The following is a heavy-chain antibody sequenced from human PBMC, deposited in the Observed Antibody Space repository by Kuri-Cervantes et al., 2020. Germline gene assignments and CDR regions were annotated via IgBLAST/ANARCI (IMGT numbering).Heavy chain of an antibody. Sequence: GESLKISCAASGFIFNDFWMNWVRQAPGEGLEWVANIKQGGSEQYYLDSVKGRFTISRDNAKSSLFLQMNSLRAEDTAVYYCGRGLAAPDSWGQGTLVTVSS. V-gene: IGHV3-7*02. J-gene: IGHJ4*02. CDR1: GFIFNDFW. D-gene: IGHD6-25*01. CDR3: GRGLAAPDS. CDR2: IKQGGSEQ.